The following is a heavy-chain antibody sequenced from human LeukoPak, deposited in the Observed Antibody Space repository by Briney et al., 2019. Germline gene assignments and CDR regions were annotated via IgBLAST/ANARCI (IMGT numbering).Heavy chain of an antibody. J-gene: IGHJ6*02. CDR2: INHSGST. V-gene: IGHV4-34*01. CDR3: ARVGEEYYGMDV. D-gene: IGHD3-16*01. Sequence: KSSETLSLTCAVYGGSFSDYYWSWIRQPPGKGLEWIGEINHSGSTNYNPSLKSRVTISVDTSKNQFSLKLSSVTAADTAVYYCARVGEEYYGMDVWGQGTTVTVSS. CDR1: GGSFSDYY.